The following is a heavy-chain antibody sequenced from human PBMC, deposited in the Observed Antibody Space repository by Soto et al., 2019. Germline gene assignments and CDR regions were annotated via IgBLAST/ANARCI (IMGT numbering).Heavy chain of an antibody. CDR1: GFTFNSYT. CDR3: AQDPGIAAAGTPYYFDY. V-gene: IGHV3-23*01. Sequence: GGSLRLSCAASGFTFNSYTMSWVRQAPGKGLEWVSAISGSGGSTYYADSVKGRFTISRDNSKNTLYLQMNSLRAEDTAVYYCAQDPGIAAAGTPYYFDYWGQGTLVTVSS. D-gene: IGHD6-13*01. J-gene: IGHJ4*02. CDR2: ISGSGGST.